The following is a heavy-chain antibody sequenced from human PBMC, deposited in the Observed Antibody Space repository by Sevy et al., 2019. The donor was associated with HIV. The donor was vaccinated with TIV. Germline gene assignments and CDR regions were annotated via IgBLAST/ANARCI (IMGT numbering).Heavy chain of an antibody. CDR2: IIPIFGTA. J-gene: IGHJ5*02. D-gene: IGHD1-7*01. CDR3: ARDNWNYFESVWFDP. Sequence: ASLKVSCKASGGTFSSYAISWVRQAPGQGLEWMGGIIPIFGTANYAQKFQGRVTITADESTSTAYMELSSLRSEDTAVYYCARDNWNYFESVWFDPWGQGTLVTVSS. V-gene: IGHV1-69*13. CDR1: GGTFSSYA.